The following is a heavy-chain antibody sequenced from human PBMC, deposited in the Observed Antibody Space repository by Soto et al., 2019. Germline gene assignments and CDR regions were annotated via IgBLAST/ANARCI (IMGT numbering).Heavy chain of an antibody. CDR3: TYSSGQKYVYYGMDV. Sequence: EGQVVESGGGLVQPGGSLKLSCAAPGIIFSGSDMHWVRQASGKGLEWVGRIRNKANSYSTTYAASVKGRFTTSKDDSKNTAYLQMNSLKTEDTAVYYCTYSSGQKYVYYGMDVWGQGTTVTVSS. CDR2: IRNKANSYST. V-gene: IGHV3-73*02. D-gene: IGHD6-19*01. J-gene: IGHJ6*02. CDR1: GIIFSGSD.